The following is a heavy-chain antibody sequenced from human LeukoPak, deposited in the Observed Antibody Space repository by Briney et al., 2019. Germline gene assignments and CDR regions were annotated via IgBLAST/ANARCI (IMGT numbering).Heavy chain of an antibody. CDR1: GGSISSGGYY. D-gene: IGHD3-22*01. J-gene: IGHJ4*02. CDR2: IYYSGST. Sequence: SETLSLTCTVSGGSISSGGYYWSWIRQHPGKGLGWIGYIYYSGSTYYNPSLKSRVTISVDTSKNQFSLKLSSVTAADTAVYYCARVDSSGPKVDYWGQGTLVTVSS. CDR3: ARVDSSGPKVDY. V-gene: IGHV4-31*03.